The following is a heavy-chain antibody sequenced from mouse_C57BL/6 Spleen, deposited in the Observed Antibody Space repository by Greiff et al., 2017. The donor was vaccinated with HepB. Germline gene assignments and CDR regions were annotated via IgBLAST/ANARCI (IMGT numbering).Heavy chain of an antibody. CDR1: GYTFTDYY. V-gene: IGHV1-26*01. Sequence: EVQLQQSGPELVKPGASVKISCKASGYTFTDYYMNWVKQSHGKSLEWIGDINPNNGGTSYNQKFKGKATLTVDKSSSTAYMELRSLTSEDSAVYYCARLTGRRGYYFDYWGQGTTLTVSS. D-gene: IGHD4-1*01. CDR2: INPNNGGT. J-gene: IGHJ2*01. CDR3: ARLTGRRGYYFDY.